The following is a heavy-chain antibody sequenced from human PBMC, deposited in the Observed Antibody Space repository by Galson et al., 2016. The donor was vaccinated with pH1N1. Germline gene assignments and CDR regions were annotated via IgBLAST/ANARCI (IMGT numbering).Heavy chain of an antibody. Sequence: SVKVSCKASGYNFNVYYMRWVRQAPGQGLQWMGWIDPNSGTTYYAQKFQGRVTMTRDTSISTAYMELSRLTSDDTALYYCARILRTLVFDYWGQGTLVTVSS. CDR3: ARILRTLVFDY. CDR2: IDPNSGTT. V-gene: IGHV1-2*02. CDR1: GYNFNVYY. J-gene: IGHJ4*02. D-gene: IGHD3-9*01.